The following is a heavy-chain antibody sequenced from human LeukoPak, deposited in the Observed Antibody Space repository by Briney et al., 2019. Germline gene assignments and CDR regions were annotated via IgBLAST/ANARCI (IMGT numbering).Heavy chain of an antibody. D-gene: IGHD3-9*01. CDR2: ISSSSSYI. J-gene: IGHJ4*02. V-gene: IGHV3-21*01. CDR1: GFTFSSYS. CDR3: ARAQGMSYYDIRSLDY. Sequence: GGSLRLSCAASGFTFSSYSMNWVRQAPGKGLEWVSSISSSSSYIYYADSVEGRFTISRDNAKNSLYLQMNSLRAEDTAVYYCARAQGMSYYDIRSLDYWGQGTLVTVSS.